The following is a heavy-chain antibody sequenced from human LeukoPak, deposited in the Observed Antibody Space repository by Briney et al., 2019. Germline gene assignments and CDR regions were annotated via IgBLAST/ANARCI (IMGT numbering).Heavy chain of an antibody. D-gene: IGHD3-3*01. J-gene: IGHJ4*02. CDR2: IKQDRSEK. Sequence: GGSLRLSCAASGFTFTNYWMSWVRQAPGKGLELVANIKQDRSEKYYVDSVKGRFTISRDNAKNSLYLQMNSLRAEYTAVYYCARLREIPVFGVVTKSSSYFDYWGQGTLVTVSS. CDR3: ARLREIPVFGVVTKSSSYFDY. V-gene: IGHV3-7*01. CDR1: GFTFTNYW.